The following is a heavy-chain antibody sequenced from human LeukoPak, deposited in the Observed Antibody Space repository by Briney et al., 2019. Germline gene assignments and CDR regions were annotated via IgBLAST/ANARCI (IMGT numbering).Heavy chain of an antibody. CDR2: ISGSGDRT. CDR1: GFSFSNYA. D-gene: IGHD3-10*01. V-gene: IGHV3-23*01. J-gene: IGHJ3*02. CDR3: AKVGDYYGSGSYYTGAFDI. Sequence: GGSLRLSCAASGFSFSNYAMTWVRQAPGKGLEWVSTISGSGDRTYYADSVKGRFTISRDNSKNTLYVQMNSLRAEDTAVYYCAKVGDYYGSGSYYTGAFDIWGQGTMVTVSS.